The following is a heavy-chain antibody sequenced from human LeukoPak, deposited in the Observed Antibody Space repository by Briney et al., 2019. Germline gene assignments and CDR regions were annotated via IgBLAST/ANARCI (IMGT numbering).Heavy chain of an antibody. CDR2: IKSIADGGTT. D-gene: IGHD6-19*01. CDR1: GFTFNHAW. Sequence: PGGSLRLSCVASGFTFNHAWMSWVRQAPGKGLEWVGRIKSIADGGTTDYAAPVKGRFTISRDDSKNTLYLQVNSLKSEDTAVYYCTTDSLAVPGTSCFDFWGQGTLVAVSS. CDR3: TTDSLAVPGTSCFDF. J-gene: IGHJ4*02. V-gene: IGHV3-15*01.